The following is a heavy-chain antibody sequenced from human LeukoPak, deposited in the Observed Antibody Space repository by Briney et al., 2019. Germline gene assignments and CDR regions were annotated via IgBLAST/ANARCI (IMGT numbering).Heavy chain of an antibody. CDR1: GLPFDTSY. CDR2: IWSDGSHI. CDR3: ARDGGGWNFDY. V-gene: IGHV3-33*01. D-gene: IGHD6-19*01. Sequence: GGSLRLSCAASGLPFDTSYMHWVRQGPGKGLEWVAVIWSDGSHINYADSVKGRFTISRDNSKNTLHLQMNSLRADDAAVYYCARDGGGWNFDYWGHGTLVTVSS. J-gene: IGHJ4*01.